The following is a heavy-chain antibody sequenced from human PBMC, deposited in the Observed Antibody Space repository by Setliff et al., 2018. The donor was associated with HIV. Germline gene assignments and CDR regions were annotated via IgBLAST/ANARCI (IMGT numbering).Heavy chain of an antibody. J-gene: IGHJ4*02. Sequence: ASVKVSCKVSGYTLTELSMHWVRQASGKGLEWMGRFDPEDGDTLYAHKFQGRVTMTEDTSTDTAYLELSGLKSDDTAVYYCATAKEVWLAEGGFDYWGQGTLVTVSS. V-gene: IGHV1-24*01. CDR2: FDPEDGDT. CDR3: ATAKEVWLAEGGFDY. D-gene: IGHD6-19*01. CDR1: GYTLTELS.